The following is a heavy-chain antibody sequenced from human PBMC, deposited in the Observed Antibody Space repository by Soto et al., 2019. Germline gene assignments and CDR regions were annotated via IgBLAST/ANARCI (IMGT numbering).Heavy chain of an antibody. CDR2: INHSGST. J-gene: IGHJ4*02. V-gene: IGHV4-34*01. D-gene: IGHD3-10*01. CDR1: GGSISSCY. CDR3: ARLQHYYGSGSYYKPFDY. Sequence: PSETLSLTCTVSGGSISSCYWSWIRQPPGKGLEWIGEINHSGSTNYNPSLKSRVTISVDTSKNQFSLKLSSVTAADTAVYYCARLQHYYGSGSYYKPFDYWGQGTLVTVSS.